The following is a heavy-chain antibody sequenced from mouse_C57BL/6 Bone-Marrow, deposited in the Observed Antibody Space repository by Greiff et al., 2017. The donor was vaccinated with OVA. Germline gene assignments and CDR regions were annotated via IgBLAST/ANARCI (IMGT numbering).Heavy chain of an antibody. CDR1: GYTFTSYW. V-gene: IGHV1-72*01. D-gene: IGHD1-1*01. Sequence: QVQLQQPGAELVKPGASVKLSCKASGYTFTSYWMHWVKQRPGRGLEWIGRIDPNSGGTKYNEKFKSKATLTVDKPSSTAYMQLSSLTSEDSAVYFCARGGYGSRYAFRLAMDYWGQGTSVTVSS. CDR2: IDPNSGGT. J-gene: IGHJ4*01. CDR3: ARGGYGSRYAFRLAMDY.